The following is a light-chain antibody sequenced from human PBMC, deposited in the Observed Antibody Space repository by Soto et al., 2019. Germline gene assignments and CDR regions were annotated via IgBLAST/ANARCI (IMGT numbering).Light chain of an antibody. CDR2: KNN. CDR3: GTRDDGLVV. V-gene: IGLV1-47*01. Sequence: QSVLTQPPSASGTPGQRVTISCPGSRSNIGVNYVYWYQQLPGTAPKLLIYKNNQRPSGVPDRFSGSTSGTSASLAISGLRSEDESDYYCGTRDDGLVVFGGGTKLTVL. J-gene: IGLJ2*01. CDR1: RSNIGVNY.